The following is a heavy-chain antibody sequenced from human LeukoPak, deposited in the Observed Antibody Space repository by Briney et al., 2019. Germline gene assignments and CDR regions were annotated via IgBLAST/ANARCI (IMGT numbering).Heavy chain of an antibody. CDR3: ARSRSGSYSHFDY. CDR1: GGSISSYY. J-gene: IGHJ4*02. Sequence: PSETLSLTCTVSGGSISSYYWSWIRQPPGEGLEWIGYIYYSGSPNYNPSLKSRVTISVDTSKNQFSLKLSSVTAADTGVYYCARSRSGSYSHFDYWGQGTLVTVSS. D-gene: IGHD1-26*01. CDR2: IYYSGSP. V-gene: IGHV4-59*08.